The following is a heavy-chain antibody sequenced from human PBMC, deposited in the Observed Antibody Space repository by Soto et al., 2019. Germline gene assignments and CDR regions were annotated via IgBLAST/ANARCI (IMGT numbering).Heavy chain of an antibody. CDR1: GYTFTSYY. CDR2: INPSGGST. CDR3: ARVRKYCSGGSCYGRFEDAFDI. D-gene: IGHD2-15*01. Sequence: ASVKVSCKASGYTFTSYYMHWVRQAPGQGLEWMGIINPSGGSTSYAQKFQGRVTMTRDTSTSTVYMELSSLRSEDTAVYYCARVRKYCSGGSCYGRFEDAFDIWGQGTMVTVSS. V-gene: IGHV1-46*03. J-gene: IGHJ3*02.